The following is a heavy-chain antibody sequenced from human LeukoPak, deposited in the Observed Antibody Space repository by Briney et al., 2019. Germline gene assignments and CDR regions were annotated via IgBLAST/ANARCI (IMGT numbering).Heavy chain of an antibody. D-gene: IGHD6-19*01. Sequence: ASVKVSCKASGYTFTSYDINWVRQATGQGLEWMGWMNPNSGNTGYAQKFQGRVTMTRNTSISTAYMELSSLRSEDTAVYYCARGLHSGWYRDYYYGMDVWGQGTTVTVSS. CDR3: ARGLHSGWYRDYYYGMDV. J-gene: IGHJ6*02. CDR2: MNPNSGNT. V-gene: IGHV1-8*01. CDR1: GYTFTSYD.